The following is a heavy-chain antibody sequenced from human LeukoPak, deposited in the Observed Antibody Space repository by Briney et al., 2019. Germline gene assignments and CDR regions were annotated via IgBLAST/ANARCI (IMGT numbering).Heavy chain of an antibody. CDR2: ISGSGGST. D-gene: IGHD3-3*01. CDR1: GFTFSSYA. CDR3: AKRESYDFWSGSDAFDI. V-gene: IGHV3-23*01. J-gene: IGHJ3*02. Sequence: PGGSLRLSCAASGFTFSSYAMSWVRQAPGKGLEWVSAISGSGGSTYHADSVKGRFTISRDNSKNTLSVQMNSLRAEDTAVYYCAKRESYDFWSGSDAFDIWGQGTMVTVSS.